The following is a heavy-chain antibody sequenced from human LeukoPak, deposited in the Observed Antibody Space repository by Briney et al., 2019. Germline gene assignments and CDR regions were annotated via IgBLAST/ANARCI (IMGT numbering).Heavy chain of an antibody. CDR2: IYYSGST. V-gene: IGHV4-30-4*02. CDR1: GGSISSGDYY. Sequence: SETLSLTCTVSGGSISSGDYYWSWIRQPPGKGLEWIGYIYYSGSTYYNPSLKSRVTISVDTSKNQFSLKLSSVTAADTAVYYCARDSGPYGKFDYWGQGTLVTVSS. D-gene: IGHD3-10*01. J-gene: IGHJ4*02. CDR3: ARDSGPYGKFDY.